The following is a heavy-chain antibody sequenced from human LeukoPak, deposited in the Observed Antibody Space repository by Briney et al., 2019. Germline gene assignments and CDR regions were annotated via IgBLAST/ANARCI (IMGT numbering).Heavy chain of an antibody. D-gene: IGHD3-9*01. Sequence: PGGSLRLSCPASGFVFYNYGMSWVRQAPGKGLEGVSTISGSGGSTHYADSVKGRFTISRDNSENTLSLQMTSLRAEDTAVYYCAKDMGVYDILTGYYTSYYNGMDVWGQGTTVTVSS. V-gene: IGHV3-23*01. CDR2: ISGSGGST. CDR3: AKDMGVYDILTGYYTSYYNGMDV. J-gene: IGHJ6*02. CDR1: GFVFYNYG.